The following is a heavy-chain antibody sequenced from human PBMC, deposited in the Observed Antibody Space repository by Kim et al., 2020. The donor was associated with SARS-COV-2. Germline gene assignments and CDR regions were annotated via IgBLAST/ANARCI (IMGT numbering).Heavy chain of an antibody. CDR1: GFTFGDYA. V-gene: IGHV3-49*04. Sequence: GGSLRLFCTASGFTFGDYAMSWVRQAPGKGLEWVGFIRSKAYGGTTEYAASVKGRFTISRDDSKSIAYLQMNSLKTEDTAVYYCTRGLVRGVLTVWGQGTTVTVSS. CDR2: IRSKAYGGTT. CDR3: TRGLVRGVLTV. J-gene: IGHJ6*02. D-gene: IGHD3-10*01.